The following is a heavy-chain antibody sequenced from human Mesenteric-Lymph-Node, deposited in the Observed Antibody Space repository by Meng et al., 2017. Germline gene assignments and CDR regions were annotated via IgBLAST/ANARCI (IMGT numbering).Heavy chain of an antibody. CDR3: ARDMRALTYYYGSGSYYRVDAFDI. V-gene: IGHV4-4*07. Sequence: SETLSLTCTVSGGSISSYYWSWIRQPAGKGLEWIGRIYTSGSTNYNPSLKSRVTMSVDTSKNQFSLKLSSVTAADTAVYYCARDMRALTYYYGSGSYYRVDAFDIWGQGTTVTVSS. J-gene: IGHJ3*02. D-gene: IGHD3-10*01. CDR1: GGSISSYY. CDR2: IYTSGST.